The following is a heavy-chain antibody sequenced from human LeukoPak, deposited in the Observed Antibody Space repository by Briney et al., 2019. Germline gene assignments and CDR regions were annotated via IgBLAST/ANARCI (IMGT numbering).Heavy chain of an antibody. CDR1: GFTFSSYT. D-gene: IGHD3-9*01. V-gene: IGHV3-64D*06. Sequence: GGSLRLSCSASGFTFSSYTVHWVRQAPGKGLEFVSAITSTGGNTYYADSVTGRFTLSRDNSKNTLYLQMSSLRAEDTAVYYCVIVRGYFDSSGTDYWGRGTLVIVSS. J-gene: IGHJ4*02. CDR2: ITSTGGNT. CDR3: VIVRGYFDSSGTDY.